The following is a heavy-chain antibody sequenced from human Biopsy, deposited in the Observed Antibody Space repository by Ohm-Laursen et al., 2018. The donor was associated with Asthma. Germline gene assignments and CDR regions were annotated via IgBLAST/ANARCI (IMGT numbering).Heavy chain of an antibody. V-gene: IGHV3-23*01. CDR3: AKITTDRQKANNWFDP. Sequence: SLRLSCAASGFTFSNYGMHWVHQAPGKGLEWVSSISASGVRTFYADSVKGRFTVSRDSSRNTLYLQLSTLRVEDTAVYFCAKITTDRQKANNWFDPWGQGTLVTVSS. J-gene: IGHJ5*02. D-gene: IGHD3-22*01. CDR2: ISASGVRT. CDR1: GFTFSNYG.